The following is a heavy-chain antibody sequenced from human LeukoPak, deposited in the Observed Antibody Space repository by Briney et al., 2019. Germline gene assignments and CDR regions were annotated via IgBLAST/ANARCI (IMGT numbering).Heavy chain of an antibody. J-gene: IGHJ5*02. CDR1: GGSISSYY. CDR3: ARVIEVAAAGTRWFDP. CDR2: IYTSGST. V-gene: IGHV4-4*09. Sequence: PSETLSLTCTVSGGSISSYYWSWIRQPPGKGLEWIGYIYTSGSTNYNPSLKSRVTISVDTSKNQSSLKLSSVTAADTAVYYCARVIEVAAAGTRWFDPWGQGTLVTVSS. D-gene: IGHD6-13*01.